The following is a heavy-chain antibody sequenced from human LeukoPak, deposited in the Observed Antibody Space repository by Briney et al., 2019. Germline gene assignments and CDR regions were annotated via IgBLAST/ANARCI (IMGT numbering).Heavy chain of an antibody. Sequence: GGSLILSCAASGFPFSSYAMSWVRQAPGKGLEWVSAISGSGGSTYYADSVKGRFTISRDNSKNTLYLQMNSLRAEDTAVYYCAKLVYGDYYFDYWGQGTLVTVSS. V-gene: IGHV3-23*01. CDR1: GFPFSSYA. CDR3: AKLVYGDYYFDY. D-gene: IGHD4-17*01. CDR2: ISGSGGST. J-gene: IGHJ4*02.